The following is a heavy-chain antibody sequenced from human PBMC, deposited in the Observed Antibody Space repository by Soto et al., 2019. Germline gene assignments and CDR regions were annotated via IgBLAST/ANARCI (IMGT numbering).Heavy chain of an antibody. D-gene: IGHD2-2*03. Sequence: EVQLVESGGGLVQPGGSLRLSCAASGFTFSGYNMNWVRQAPGKGLEWVSYISSSSSTKYYADSVKGRFTISRDNPKNSLYLQMTSLRDEDTAVYYCARDLGYCVSTSCYLFDPWGQGTLVTVSS. J-gene: IGHJ5*02. V-gene: IGHV3-48*02. CDR1: GFTFSGYN. CDR2: ISSSSSTK. CDR3: ARDLGYCVSTSCYLFDP.